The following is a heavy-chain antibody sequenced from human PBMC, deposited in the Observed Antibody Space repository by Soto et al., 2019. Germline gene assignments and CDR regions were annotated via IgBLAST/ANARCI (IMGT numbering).Heavy chain of an antibody. V-gene: IGHV1-2*04. CDR3: ARDPYAYSSGWYYFDY. CDR1: GYTFTGYY. Sequence: ASVKVSCKASGYTFTGYYMHWVRRAPGQGLEWMGWINPNSGGTNYAQKFQGWVTMTRDTSISTTYMELSRLRSDDTAVYYCARDPYAYSSGWYYFDYWGQGTLVTVSS. J-gene: IGHJ4*02. D-gene: IGHD6-19*01. CDR2: INPNSGGT.